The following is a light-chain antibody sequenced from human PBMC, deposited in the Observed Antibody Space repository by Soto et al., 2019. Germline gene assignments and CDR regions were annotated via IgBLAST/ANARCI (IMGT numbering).Light chain of an antibody. CDR2: GAS. V-gene: IGKV3-20*01. Sequence: EIVLTQSPGTLSLSPGERATLSCRASQRVSSSYLAWYQQKPGQAPRLLIYGASSRATGIPDRFSGSGSGTDFTLTISRLEPEDSAVYYCQQYGSSPGTFGQGTKVEIK. CDR3: QQYGSSPGT. CDR1: QRVSSSY. J-gene: IGKJ1*01.